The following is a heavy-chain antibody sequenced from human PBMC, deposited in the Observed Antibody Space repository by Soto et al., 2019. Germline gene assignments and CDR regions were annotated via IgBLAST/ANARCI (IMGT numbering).Heavy chain of an antibody. Sequence: QVQLVESGGGVVQPGRSLRLSCAASGFTFSSYAMHWVRQAPGKGLEWVAVISYDGSNKYYADSVKGRFTISRENSKNTLYVQMNSLRAEDTAVYYCARDPLWGTVMVLWYFDLWCRGTLVTVSS. J-gene: IGHJ2*01. V-gene: IGHV3-30-3*01. CDR1: GFTFSSYA. D-gene: IGHD5-18*01. CDR2: ISYDGSNK. CDR3: ARDPLWGTVMVLWYFDL.